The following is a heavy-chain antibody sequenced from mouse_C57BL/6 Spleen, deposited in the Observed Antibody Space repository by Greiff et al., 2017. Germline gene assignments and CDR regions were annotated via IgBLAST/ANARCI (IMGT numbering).Heavy chain of an antibody. Sequence: VKLMESGAELVRPGASVTLSCKASGYTFTDYEMHWVKQTPVHGLEWIGAIDPETGGTAYNQKFKGKATLTADKSSSTAYMELRSLTSEDSAVYYCARAYDHYWGQGTTLTVSS. J-gene: IGHJ2*01. CDR3: ARAYDHY. CDR1: GYTFTDYE. D-gene: IGHD2-12*01. CDR2: IDPETGGT. V-gene: IGHV1-15*01.